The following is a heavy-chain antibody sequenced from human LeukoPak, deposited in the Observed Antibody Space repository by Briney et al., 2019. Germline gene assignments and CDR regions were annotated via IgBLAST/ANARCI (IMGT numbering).Heavy chain of an antibody. CDR1: GYTFTAYN. CDR3: ARVHSSAWYYFDY. J-gene: IGHJ4*02. V-gene: IGHV1-2*02. Sequence: ASVKVSCKASGYTFTAYNIHWLRQAPGQAFEWMGWINPNTGGRSFAQKFQGRVTMTRDTSTSAAYMELSRLRSDDTAVYYCARVHSSAWYYFDYWGQGTLVTVSS. D-gene: IGHD6-19*01. CDR2: INPNTGGR.